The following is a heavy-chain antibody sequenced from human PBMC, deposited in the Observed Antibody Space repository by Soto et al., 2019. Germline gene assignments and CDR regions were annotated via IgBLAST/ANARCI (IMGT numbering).Heavy chain of an antibody. CDR2: ISSNGGST. D-gene: IGHD6-13*01. Sequence: GGSLRLSCSASGFTFSSYAMHWVRQAPGKGLEYVSAISSNGGSTYYADSVKGRVTISRDNSKNTLYLQMSSLRAEDTAVYYCVSSKQQLVRVAFDIWGQGTMVTVSS. V-gene: IGHV3-64D*06. J-gene: IGHJ3*02. CDR3: VSSKQQLVRVAFDI. CDR1: GFTFSSYA.